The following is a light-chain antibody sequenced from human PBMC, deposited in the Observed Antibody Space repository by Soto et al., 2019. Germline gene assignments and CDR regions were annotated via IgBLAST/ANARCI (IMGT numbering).Light chain of an antibody. CDR1: SSDVGAYNY. V-gene: IGLV2-14*01. J-gene: IGLJ3*02. Sequence: QSALTQPASVSGSPGQSITFSCTGTSSDVGAYNYVSWYQQHPGKAPKLMIYEVSNRPSGVSNRFSGSKSGNTDSLTISGLQAEDEADYYCSSYTSSSTLVFGGGTKLPVL. CDR3: SSYTSSSTLV. CDR2: EVS.